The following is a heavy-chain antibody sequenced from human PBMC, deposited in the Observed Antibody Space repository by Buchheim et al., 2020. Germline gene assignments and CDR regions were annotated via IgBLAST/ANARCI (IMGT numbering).Heavy chain of an antibody. CDR3: ARGRPYYYDSSGYLSGNPFDY. J-gene: IGHJ4*02. CDR2: IYHSGST. D-gene: IGHD3-22*01. Sequence: QLQPQESGSGLVKPSQTLSLTCAVSGGSISSGGYSWSWIRQPPGKGLEWIGCIYHSGSTYYNPSLKSRVTISVDRSKNQFPLKLSSVTAADTAVYYCARGRPYYYDSSGYLSGNPFDYWGQGTL. CDR1: GGSISSGGYS. V-gene: IGHV4-30-2*01.